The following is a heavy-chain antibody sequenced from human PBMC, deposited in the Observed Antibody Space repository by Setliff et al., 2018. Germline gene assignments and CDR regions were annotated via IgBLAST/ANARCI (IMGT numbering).Heavy chain of an antibody. V-gene: IGHV1-69*10. D-gene: IGHD1-7*01. CDR3: ARNALTGTTRKYYYYMDV. J-gene: IGHJ6*03. CDR2: TIPLLPLP. CDR1: GGTFSSYA. Sequence: ASVKVSCKASGGTFSSYAISWVRQAPGQGLEWMGGTIPLLPLPNYAVKFQGRVTITADKSTSTAYMELRSLTSEDTAVYYCARNALTGTTRKYYYYMDVWGQGTMVTVSS.